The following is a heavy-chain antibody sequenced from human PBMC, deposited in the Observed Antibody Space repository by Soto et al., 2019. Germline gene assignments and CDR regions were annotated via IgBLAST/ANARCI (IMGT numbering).Heavy chain of an antibody. CDR1: GGSIDRSNYY. D-gene: IGHD2-21*02. CDR3: ARAPPTVVHWFDP. V-gene: IGHV4-39*07. CDR2: TYYNGNA. J-gene: IGHJ5*02. Sequence: PSETLSLACNVSGGSIDRSNYYWDWLRQPPGKGLEWIGTTYYNGNAYYNPSLKSRVSMSVDTSKNQFSLKLVSVTAADTAVYYFARAPPTVVHWFDPWGQATLVTVSS.